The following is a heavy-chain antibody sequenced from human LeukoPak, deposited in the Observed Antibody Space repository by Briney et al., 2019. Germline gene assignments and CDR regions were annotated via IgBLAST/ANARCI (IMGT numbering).Heavy chain of an antibody. D-gene: IGHD3-22*01. CDR1: GFTFSTYA. J-gene: IGHJ4*02. CDR2: INSDGSST. V-gene: IGHV3-64*01. CDR3: ARALYDTSGYYYGDFDY. Sequence: GGSLRLSCAASGFTFSTYAMHWVRQDPGKGLEYGSAINSDGSSTYYANSVKGRFTISRDNSKNTLYLQMGSLRADDMAVYYCARALYDTSGYYYGDFDYWGQGTLVTVSS.